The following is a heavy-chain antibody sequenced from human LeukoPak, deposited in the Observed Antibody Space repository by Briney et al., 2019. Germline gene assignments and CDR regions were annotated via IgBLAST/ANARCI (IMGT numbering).Heavy chain of an antibody. CDR1: GFTFSRDI. V-gene: IGHV3-74*01. J-gene: IGHJ6*03. D-gene: IGHD4-17*01. Sequence: QPGGSLRLSCAVSGFTFSRDIMTWVRQAPGGGLVWVSRINCDGSTTTYADSVKGRFTISRDNAKNTLYPQMNSLRVDDTAVYYCARSTTHPYYNYRDLWPKGTTDSLSS. CDR2: INCDGSTT. CDR3: ARSTTHPYYNYRDL.